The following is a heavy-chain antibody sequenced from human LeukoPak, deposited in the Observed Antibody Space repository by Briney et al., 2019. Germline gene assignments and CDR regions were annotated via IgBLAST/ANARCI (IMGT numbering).Heavy chain of an antibody. D-gene: IGHD1-26*01. CDR2: ISSSSSYI. CDR1: GFTFSSYS. V-gene: IGHV3-21*04. Sequence: GGSLRLSCAASGFTFSSYSMNWVRQAPGKGLEWVSSISSSSSYIYYADSVKGRFTISRDNSKNTLYLQMNSLRAEDTAVYYCTRGGGSYHFDYWGQGTLVTVSS. CDR3: TRGGGSYHFDY. J-gene: IGHJ4*02.